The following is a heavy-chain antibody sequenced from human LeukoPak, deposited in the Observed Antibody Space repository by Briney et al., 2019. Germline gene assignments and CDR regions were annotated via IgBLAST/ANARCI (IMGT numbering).Heavy chain of an antibody. V-gene: IGHV4-34*01. CDR2: TNHSGST. CDR3: ARLVVVAATTDY. Sequence: SETLSLTCAVYGGSFSGYYWSWIRQPPGKGLEWIGETNHSGSTNYNPSLKSRVTISVDTSKNQFSLKLSSVTAADTAVYYCARLVVVAATTDYWGQGTLVTVSS. J-gene: IGHJ4*02. D-gene: IGHD2-15*01. CDR1: GGSFSGYY.